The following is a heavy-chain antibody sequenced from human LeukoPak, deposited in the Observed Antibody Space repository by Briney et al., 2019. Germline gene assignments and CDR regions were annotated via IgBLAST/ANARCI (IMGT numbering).Heavy chain of an antibody. Sequence: ASVKVSCKASGYTFTNYDINWVRQATGRGLEWMGWMNPNSGNTGYAQEFQGRVTMTRNTSISTAYMELTSLRSEDTAVYFCASRLGYCSSTSCYTFWGQGTLVTVSS. CDR1: GYTFTNYD. D-gene: IGHD2-2*02. J-gene: IGHJ4*02. CDR2: MNPNSGNT. V-gene: IGHV1-8*01. CDR3: ASRLGYCSSTSCYTF.